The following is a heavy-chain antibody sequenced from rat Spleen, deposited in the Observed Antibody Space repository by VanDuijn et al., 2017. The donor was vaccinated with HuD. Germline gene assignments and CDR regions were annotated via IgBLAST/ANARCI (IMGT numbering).Heavy chain of an antibody. Sequence: EVQLVESGGGLVQPGRSLKLSCAASGFTFSDYYMAWVLQAPTKGLEWVASISTGGGNTYYRDSVKGRFTISRDNAKNTQYLQMDSLRSEDTATYYCARLYYYSSSLDYWGQGVMVTVSS. V-gene: IGHV5S13*01. CDR3: ARLYYYSSSLDY. J-gene: IGHJ2*01. D-gene: IGHD1-2*01. CDR2: ISTGGGNT. CDR1: GFTFSDYY.